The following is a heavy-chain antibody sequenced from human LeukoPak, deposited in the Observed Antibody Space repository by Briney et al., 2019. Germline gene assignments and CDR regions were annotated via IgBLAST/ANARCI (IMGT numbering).Heavy chain of an antibody. V-gene: IGHV1-18*01. CDR3: ARRHGFYHYMDV. CDR2: INIYNLDT. CDR1: GYPFTSYG. J-gene: IGHJ6*03. D-gene: IGHD3-10*01. Sequence: ASVKVSCKASGYPFTSYGISWVRQAPGQGLEWVGWINIYNLDTKYAQKFQGRVTVTTDISTATAYMELRSLRSDDTAVYYCARRHGFYHYMDVWRKGTTVAVSS.